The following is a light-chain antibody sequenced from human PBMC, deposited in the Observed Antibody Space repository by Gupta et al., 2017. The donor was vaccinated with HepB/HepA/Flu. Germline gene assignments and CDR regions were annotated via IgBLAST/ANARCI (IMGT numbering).Light chain of an antibody. CDR1: QSVSSN. CDR2: GAS. CDR3: QNYNIWPGN. Sequence: EILMTQSPDTLSVSPGERATLSCRASQSVSSNLAWYQQKPGQAPRLLIYGASTRATGFPARFSGSGSGTEFTLTISSLQSEDFAVYFCQNYNIWPGNFGQGTKLEIK. J-gene: IGKJ2*02. V-gene: IGKV3-15*01.